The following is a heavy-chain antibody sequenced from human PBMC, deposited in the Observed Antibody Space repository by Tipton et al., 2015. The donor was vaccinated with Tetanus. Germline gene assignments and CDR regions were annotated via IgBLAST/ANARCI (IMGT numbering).Heavy chain of an antibody. CDR3: VRPDRYCSGGSCYLALDS. D-gene: IGHD2-15*01. V-gene: IGHV1-2*02. CDR1: GYTFTGYY. Sequence: QSGAEVKKPGASVKVSCKASGYTFTGYYMHWVRQAPGQGPEWMGGIFPQFGTSNYAPKFQDRVTMTADTSTGTVYMALSSLRSDDTAVYYCVRPDRYCSGGSCYLALDSWGQGTRITVSS. CDR2: IFPQFGTS. J-gene: IGHJ5*01.